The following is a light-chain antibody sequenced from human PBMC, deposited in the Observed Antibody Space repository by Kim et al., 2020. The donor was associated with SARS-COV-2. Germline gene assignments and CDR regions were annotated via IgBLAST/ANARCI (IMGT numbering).Light chain of an antibody. V-gene: IGKV3-20*01. Sequence: SPGERATLSCRASQSGSSNYLAWYQQKPGQAPRLLISGASSRATGIPDRFSGSGSGTDFTLTISRLEPEDFAVYFCQQYGSSSWTFGQGTKVDIK. CDR1: QSGSSNY. J-gene: IGKJ1*01. CDR2: GAS. CDR3: QQYGSSSWT.